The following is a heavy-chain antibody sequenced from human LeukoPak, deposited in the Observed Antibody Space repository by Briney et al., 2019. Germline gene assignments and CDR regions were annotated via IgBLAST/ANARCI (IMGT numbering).Heavy chain of an antibody. Sequence: GGSLRLSCAASGFTFDDYGMSWVRQAPGKGLEWVSGINWNGGSIGYADSVKGRFTISRDNSKNSLYLQMNSLRTEDTALYYCSKDTGNTYDTLDYWGQGTLVTVSS. J-gene: IGHJ4*02. CDR2: INWNGGSI. CDR1: GFTFDDYG. CDR3: SKDTGNTYDTLDY. V-gene: IGHV3-20*04. D-gene: IGHD3-22*01.